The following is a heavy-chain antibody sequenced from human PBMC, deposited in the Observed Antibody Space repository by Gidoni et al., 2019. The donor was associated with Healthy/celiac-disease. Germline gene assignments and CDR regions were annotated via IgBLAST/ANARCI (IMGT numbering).Heavy chain of an antibody. J-gene: IGHJ6*02. Sequence: EVQQVESGGGLVKPGGSLSLSCEASVFTFSSYSMNWVRPAPGKGLEWVSSISSSRSYIYYADSVKGRFTISRDNAKNSLYLQMNSLRAEDTAVYYCARDHGYCSSTSCYAYYYYYGMDVWGQGTTVTVSS. CDR1: VFTFSSYS. CDR2: ISSSRSYI. D-gene: IGHD2-2*01. V-gene: IGHV3-21*01. CDR3: ARDHGYCSSTSCYAYYYYYGMDV.